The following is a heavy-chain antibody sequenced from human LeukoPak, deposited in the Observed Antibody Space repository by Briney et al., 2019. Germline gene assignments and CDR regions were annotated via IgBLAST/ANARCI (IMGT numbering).Heavy chain of an antibody. CDR1: GGTFSSCA. CDR3: AKDTAGLLWFGEPYFDY. V-gene: IGHV3-23*01. D-gene: IGHD3-10*01. CDR2: ISGSGGST. J-gene: IGHJ4*02. Sequence: ASVKVSCKASGGTFSSCAMSWVRQAPGKGLEWVSAISGSGGSTYYADSVKGRFTISRDNSKNTLYLQMNSLRAEDTAVYYCAKDTAGLLWFGEPYFDYWGQGTLVTVSS.